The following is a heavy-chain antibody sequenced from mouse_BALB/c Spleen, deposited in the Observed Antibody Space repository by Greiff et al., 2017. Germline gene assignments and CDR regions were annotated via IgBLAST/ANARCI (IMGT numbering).Heavy chain of an antibody. CDR3: ARDSSGYPFDY. J-gene: IGHJ2*01. V-gene: IGHV1-87*01. Sequence: QVQLQQSGAELARPGASVKLSCKASGYTFTSYWMQWVKQRPGQGLEWIGAIYPGDGDTRYTQKFKGKATLTADKSSSTAYMQLSSLASEDSAVYYCARDSSGYPFDYWGQGTTLTVSS. CDR2: IYPGDGDT. CDR1: GYTFTSYW. D-gene: IGHD3-2*01.